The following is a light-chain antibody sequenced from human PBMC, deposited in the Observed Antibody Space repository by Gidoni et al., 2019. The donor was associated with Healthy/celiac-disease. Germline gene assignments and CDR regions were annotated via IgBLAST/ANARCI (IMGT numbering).Light chain of an antibody. J-gene: IGKJ1*01. V-gene: IGKV1-39*01. CDR1: QSISSY. CDR3: QQSYSTPWT. Sequence: IQMTPSPSSLSAAVGDRVTITCRASQSISSYLNWYQQKPGKAPTLLIYAASSLQSGVPSWFSGSGSWTDFTLTISSLQPEDFATYYCQQSYSTPWTFGQGTKVEIK. CDR2: AAS.